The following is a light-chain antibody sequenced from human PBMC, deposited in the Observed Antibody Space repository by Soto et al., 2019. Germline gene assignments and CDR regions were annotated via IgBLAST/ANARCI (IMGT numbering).Light chain of an antibody. CDR1: QNIRNW. J-gene: IGKJ1*01. V-gene: IGKV1-5*01. CDR3: QQYDSYWT. Sequence: DIQMTQSPSTLSASIGERVTITCRSSQNIRNWLAWYQQXPGKAPKLLIYDVSSLESGVPPRFSGSGSGTDFTLTISGLQPDDFATYYCQQYDSYWTFGQGTKVDIK. CDR2: DVS.